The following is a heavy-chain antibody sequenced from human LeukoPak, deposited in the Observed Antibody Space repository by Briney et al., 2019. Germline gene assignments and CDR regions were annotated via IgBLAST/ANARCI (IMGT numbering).Heavy chain of an antibody. D-gene: IGHD2-8*02. J-gene: IGHJ4*02. CDR3: AKDNLTESYYFDY. V-gene: IGHV3-9*01. Sequence: PGGSLRLSCAASGFTFDDYAMHWVRQAPGKGLEWVSGISWNSGSIGYADSVKGRFTISRDNAKNSLYLQMNSLRAEDTALYYCAKDNLTESYYFDYWGQGTLVTVSP. CDR2: ISWNSGSI. CDR1: GFTFDDYA.